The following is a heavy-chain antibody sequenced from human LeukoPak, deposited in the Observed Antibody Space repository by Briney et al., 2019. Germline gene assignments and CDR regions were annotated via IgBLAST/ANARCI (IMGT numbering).Heavy chain of an antibody. Sequence: SVKVSCKASGFTFTSSAVQRVRQARGQRLEWIGWIVVGSGNTNYAQKFQERVTITRDMSTSLVYMELSSLRSEDTAVYYCAAEAAYYYDSRDAFDVWGQGTMVTVSS. J-gene: IGHJ3*01. CDR2: IVVGSGNT. V-gene: IGHV1-58*01. D-gene: IGHD3-22*01. CDR3: AAEAAYYYDSRDAFDV. CDR1: GFTFTSSA.